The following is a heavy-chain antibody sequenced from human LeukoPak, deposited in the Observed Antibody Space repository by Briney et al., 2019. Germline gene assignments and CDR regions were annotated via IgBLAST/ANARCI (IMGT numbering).Heavy chain of an antibody. D-gene: IGHD6-6*01. Sequence: GGSLRLSCAASGFTFSSYSMNWVRQAPGKGLEWVSFISSSSSYIYYADSVKGRFTISRDNAKNSLYLQMNSLRAEDTAVYYCARERSGIAARPWWFDPWGQGTLVTVSS. J-gene: IGHJ5*02. CDR3: ARERSGIAARPWWFDP. CDR1: GFTFSSYS. V-gene: IGHV3-21*01. CDR2: ISSSSSYI.